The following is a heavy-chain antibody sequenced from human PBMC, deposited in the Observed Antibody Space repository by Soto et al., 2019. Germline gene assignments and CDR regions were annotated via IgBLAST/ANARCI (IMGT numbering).Heavy chain of an antibody. V-gene: IGHV4-34*01. CDR1: GGSFSGYY. Sequence: SETLSLTCAVYGGSFSGYYWSWIRQPPGKGLEWIGEINHSGSTNYNPSLKSRVTISVDTSKNQFSLKLSSVTAADTAVYYCARAIKWLRLRGAQYNYYYCYMDVWGKGTTVTVSS. J-gene: IGHJ6*03. CDR3: ARAIKWLRLRGAQYNYYYCYMDV. CDR2: INHSGST. D-gene: IGHD5-12*01.